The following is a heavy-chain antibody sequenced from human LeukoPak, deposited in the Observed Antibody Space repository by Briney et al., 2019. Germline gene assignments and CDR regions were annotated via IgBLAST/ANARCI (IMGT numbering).Heavy chain of an antibody. Sequence: GGSLRPSCAASGFTFSSYEMNWVRQAPGKGLEWVSYISSSGSTIYYADSVKGRFTISRDNAKNSLYLQMNSLRAEDTAVYYCAREFGYSYDLDYWGQGTLVTVSS. J-gene: IGHJ4*02. V-gene: IGHV3-48*03. D-gene: IGHD5-18*01. CDR1: GFTFSSYE. CDR2: ISSSGSTI. CDR3: AREFGYSYDLDY.